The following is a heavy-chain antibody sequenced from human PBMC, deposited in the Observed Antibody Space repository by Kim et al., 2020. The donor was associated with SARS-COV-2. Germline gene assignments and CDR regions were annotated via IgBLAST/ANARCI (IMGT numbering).Heavy chain of an antibody. J-gene: IGHJ5*02. CDR3: GRPAVGTGQGGRFDP. CDR2: IYYPGSI. Sequence: SETLSLTCTVFGASISSSNPYWGWIRQTPGKGLEWIGSIYYPGSICYNPSLKSRVAISVDTSKNHFSLKLNSVTAADTAVYYCGRPAVGTGQGGRFDPWGQGILVTVSS. D-gene: IGHD2-8*02. CDR1: GASISSSNPY. V-gene: IGHV4-39*02.